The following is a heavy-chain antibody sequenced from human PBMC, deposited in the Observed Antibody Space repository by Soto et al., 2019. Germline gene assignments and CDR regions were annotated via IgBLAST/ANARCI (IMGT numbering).Heavy chain of an antibody. CDR2: ISAYNGNT. J-gene: IGHJ4*02. CDR1: GYTFTSYG. CDR3: ARDPTDYDSSGYYYNDY. V-gene: IGHV1-18*01. D-gene: IGHD3-22*01. Sequence: VQLVQSGAEVKKPGASVKVSCKASGYTFTSYGISWVRQAPGQGLEWMGWISAYNGNTNYAQKLQGRVTMTTDTSTSTAYMELRSLSSDDTAVYYCARDPTDYDSSGYYYNDYWGQGTLVTVSS.